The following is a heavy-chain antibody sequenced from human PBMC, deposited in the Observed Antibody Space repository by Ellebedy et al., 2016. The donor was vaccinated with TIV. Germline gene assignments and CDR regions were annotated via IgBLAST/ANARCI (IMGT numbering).Heavy chain of an antibody. CDR1: GFTFSSYA. CDR2: FGGRSTTT. Sequence: GGSLRLXXEASGFTFSSYAMSWLRQAPGKGLEWVSVFGGRSTTTYYADSMKGRFTISRDNSKNTLFLQMNSLRGDDTARYYCAKISPTHRGAFDIWGQGTMVTVSS. V-gene: IGHV3-23*01. J-gene: IGHJ3*02. D-gene: IGHD3-3*02. CDR3: AKISPTHRGAFDI.